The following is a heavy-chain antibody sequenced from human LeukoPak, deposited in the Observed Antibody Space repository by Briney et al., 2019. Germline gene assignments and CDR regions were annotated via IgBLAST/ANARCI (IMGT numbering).Heavy chain of an antibody. V-gene: IGHV4-31*03. J-gene: IGHJ4*02. CDR3: ARDRGITGFFDS. CDR1: GGSISSGGHY. CDR2: IYYSGST. Sequence: PSETLSLTCTVSGGSISSGGHYWSWIRQHPGKGLEWIGYIYYSGSTSYNPSLNSRVTISVDTSKNQFSLNLTSVTAADTAVYYCARDRGITGFFDSWGQGALVTVSS. D-gene: IGHD3-16*01.